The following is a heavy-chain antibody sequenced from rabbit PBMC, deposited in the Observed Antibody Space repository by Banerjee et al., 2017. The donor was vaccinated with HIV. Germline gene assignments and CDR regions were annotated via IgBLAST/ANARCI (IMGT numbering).Heavy chain of an antibody. V-gene: IGHV1S45*01. CDR1: GFSFSNKYV. CDR3: ARAGSMSYYGMDL. Sequence: QEQLEESGGDLVKPEGSLTLNCTASGFSFSNKYVMCWVRQAPGKGLEWIACINTSSGNTVYASWAKGRFTISKASSTTVSLQMTSLTDADTATYFCARAGSMSYYGMDLWGPGTLVTVS. CDR2: INTSSGNT. J-gene: IGHJ6*01. D-gene: IGHD4-2*01.